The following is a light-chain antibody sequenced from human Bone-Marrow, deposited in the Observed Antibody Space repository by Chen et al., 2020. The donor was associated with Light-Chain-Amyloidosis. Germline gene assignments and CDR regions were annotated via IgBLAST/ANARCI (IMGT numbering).Light chain of an antibody. V-gene: IGKV1-39*01. CDR1: QSITKF. Sequence: DIQMTQSPSSLSASVGDRVTITCRASQSITKFLNWYQQKPGKGPKLLIYTASSLQSGVPSRCSGSGSGTDFSLTVSSVQPEDLAKYYCQLSYSTPTFGGGTKLEIK. CDR2: TAS. CDR3: QLSYSTPT. J-gene: IGKJ4*01.